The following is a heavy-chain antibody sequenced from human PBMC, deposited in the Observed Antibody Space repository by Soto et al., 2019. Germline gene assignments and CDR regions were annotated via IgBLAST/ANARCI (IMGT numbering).Heavy chain of an antibody. Sequence: QVQLVQSGAEVKKPGASVKVSCKASGYTFTSYAMHWVRQAPGQRLEWMGWINAGNGNTKYSQKFQGRVTITRDTSATTAYVELSSLRSEDTAVYYCAGSFTVPAGIGYWGQGTLVTVSS. V-gene: IGHV1-3*01. J-gene: IGHJ4*02. CDR3: AGSFTVPAGIGY. CDR2: INAGNGNT. D-gene: IGHD2-2*02. CDR1: GYTFTSYA.